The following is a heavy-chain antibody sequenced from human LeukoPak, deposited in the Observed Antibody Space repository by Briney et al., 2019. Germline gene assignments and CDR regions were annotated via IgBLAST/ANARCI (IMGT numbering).Heavy chain of an antibody. Sequence: ASVKVSCKASGYTFTGYYMHWVRQAPGQGLEWMGWINPNSGGTNYAQKFQGRVTMTRDTSISTAYMELSRLRSEDTAVYYCASHFRERYCSSTSCYLRHAFDIWGQGTMVTVSS. CDR3: ASHFRERYCSSTSCYLRHAFDI. V-gene: IGHV1-2*02. CDR1: GYTFTGYY. J-gene: IGHJ3*02. D-gene: IGHD2-2*01. CDR2: INPNSGGT.